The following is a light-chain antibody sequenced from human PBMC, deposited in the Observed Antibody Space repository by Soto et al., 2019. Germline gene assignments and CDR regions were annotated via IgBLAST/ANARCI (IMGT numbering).Light chain of an antibody. J-gene: IGKJ1*01. Sequence: EIVMTQSPATLSVSPGERATLSCRASQSVSSNLAWYQQKPGQAPRLLIYGASTRATGIPARFSGSGSGTVFTLTISSLQSEDFAVYYCQQYNNWPSGTFGRGTKVEIK. CDR3: QQYNNWPSGT. V-gene: IGKV3-15*01. CDR1: QSVSSN. CDR2: GAS.